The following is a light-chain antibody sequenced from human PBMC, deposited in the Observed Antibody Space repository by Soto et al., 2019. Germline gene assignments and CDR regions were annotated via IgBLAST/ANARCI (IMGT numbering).Light chain of an antibody. CDR3: QSYDRRL. V-gene: IGLV6-57*04. Sequence: NFMLTQPHSVSGSPGKTVTISCTRSSGTIVSNYVQWYLQRPGSAPTTVIYDDNQRPSGVPDRFSDSIDSASNSASLTIAGLKTEDEAGYYSQSYDRRLFGGGTKLTVL. CDR2: DDN. J-gene: IGLJ2*01. CDR1: SGTIVSNY.